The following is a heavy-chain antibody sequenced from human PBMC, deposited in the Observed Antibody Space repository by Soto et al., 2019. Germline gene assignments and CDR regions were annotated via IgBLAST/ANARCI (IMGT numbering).Heavy chain of an antibody. CDR1: GASITSTTYF. J-gene: IGHJ4*02. D-gene: IGHD2-15*01. CDR2: LYYSGKT. Sequence: SETLSLTCTLSGASITSTTYFLAWIRQPPGRGLEWFGSLYYSGKTHYNPSLKNRVTISVDRSKNQFSLQMTSVTAADTAVYECAKNLPRTGSLDYWGQGTLVTVAS. V-gene: IGHV4-39*01. CDR3: AKNLPRTGSLDY.